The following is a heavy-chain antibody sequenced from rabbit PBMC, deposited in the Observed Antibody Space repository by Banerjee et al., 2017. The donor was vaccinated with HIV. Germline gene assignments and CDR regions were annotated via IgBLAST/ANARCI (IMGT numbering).Heavy chain of an antibody. V-gene: IGHV1S40*01. CDR3: ARDLSGVIGWNLNL. CDR2: INAVDDNKI. CDR1: GFSFNDNYW. J-gene: IGHJ4*01. D-gene: IGHD1-1*01. Sequence: QSLEESGGDLVKPGGSLTLTCTASGFSFNDNYWICWVRQAPVTGLEWIACINAVDDNKICYASWAKGRFTISKTSSTTVTLQMTSLTAADTATYFCARDLSGVIGWNLNLWGPGTLVTVS.